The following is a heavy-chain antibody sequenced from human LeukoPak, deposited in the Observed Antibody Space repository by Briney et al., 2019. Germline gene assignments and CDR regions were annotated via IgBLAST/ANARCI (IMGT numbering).Heavy chain of an antibody. CDR3: ATRRCSIAACRASSYRCFDF. CDR2: INEDGRGT. J-gene: IGHJ6*04. V-gene: IGHV3-7*01. D-gene: IGHD2-2*01. CDR1: GFTFSSHG. Sequence: GGSLRLSCAASGFTFSSHGMHWVRQAPGKGLEWVANINEDGRGTYYVDSVKGRFTISRDNAKNSVHLQMNSLRAEDTAVYYCATRRCSIAACRASSYRCFDFWGTGTTVTVSS.